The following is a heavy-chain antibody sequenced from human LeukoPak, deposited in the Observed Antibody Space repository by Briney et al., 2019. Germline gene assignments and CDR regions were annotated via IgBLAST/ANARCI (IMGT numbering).Heavy chain of an antibody. D-gene: IGHD3-3*01. V-gene: IGHV3-48*01. CDR2: ITSSSNPI. CDR1: GFSFSSYS. CDR3: AAIIYDLWSGFQD. J-gene: IGHJ1*01. Sequence: PGGSLRLSCAASGFSFSSYSMNWVRQAPGKGLEWISYITSSSNPIYYADSVKGRFTISRDNARNSVYLQMNSLRADDTGVYYCAAIIYDLWSGFQDWGQGTLVTVSS.